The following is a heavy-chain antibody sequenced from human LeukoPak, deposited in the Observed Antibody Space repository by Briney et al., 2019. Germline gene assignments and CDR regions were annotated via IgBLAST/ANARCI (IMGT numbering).Heavy chain of an antibody. J-gene: IGHJ6*04. Sequence: SETLSLTCAVYGGSFSGYYWSWIRHPPGRGLEWIAEIDHSGSTHYNPSLKSRVIISVDMSQHQVSLRLNSLTAADTAVYYCARGYTYYGSGSPPGDVWGDGTSVIVSS. V-gene: IGHV4-34*01. CDR1: GGSFSGYY. CDR3: ARGYTYYGSGSPPGDV. D-gene: IGHD3-10*01. CDR2: IDHSGST.